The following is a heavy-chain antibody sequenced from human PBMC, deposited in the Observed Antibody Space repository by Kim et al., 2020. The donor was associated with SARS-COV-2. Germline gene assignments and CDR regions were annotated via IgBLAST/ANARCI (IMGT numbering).Heavy chain of an antibody. J-gene: IGHJ6*02. CDR2: IYYSGST. V-gene: IGHV4-39*01. Sequence: SETLSLTCTVSGGSISSSSYYWGWIRQPPGKGLEWIGSIYYSGSTYYNPSLKSRVTISVDTSKNQFSLKLSSVTAADTAVYYCARHGYSSSWSYFRVGALGEYYYYGMDVWGQGTTVTVPS. CDR1: GGSISSSSYY. D-gene: IGHD6-13*01. CDR3: ARHGYSSSWSYFRVGALGEYYYYGMDV.